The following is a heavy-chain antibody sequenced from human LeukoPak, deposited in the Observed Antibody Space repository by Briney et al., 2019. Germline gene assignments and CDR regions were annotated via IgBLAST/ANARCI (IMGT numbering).Heavy chain of an antibody. Sequence: PGGSLRLSCAASGFTFSNYWMSWVRQAPGKGLEWVADIKKDGSEKNYVDSVKGRFTISRDNAKNSLHLQMSSLRAEDTAVYYCARDIRWELSFDYWGQGILVTVSS. V-gene: IGHV3-7*01. J-gene: IGHJ4*02. CDR1: GFTFSNYW. CDR3: ARDIRWELSFDY. D-gene: IGHD1-26*01. CDR2: IKKDGSEK.